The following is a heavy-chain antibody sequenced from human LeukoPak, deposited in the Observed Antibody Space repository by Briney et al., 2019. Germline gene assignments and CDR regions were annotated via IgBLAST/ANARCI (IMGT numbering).Heavy chain of an antibody. V-gene: IGHV3-72*01. J-gene: IGHJ3*02. D-gene: IGHD3-10*01. Sequence: GGSLRLSCAASGFTFSDSYMDWVRQAPGKGLEWVGRTRTKAMSYTTDYAASVKGRFSISRDDSKNSLFLQMNSLKTDDTAVYYSARVRGGGAFDIWGQGTMVTVSS. CDR1: GFTFSDSY. CDR3: ARVRGGGAFDI. CDR2: TRTKAMSYTT.